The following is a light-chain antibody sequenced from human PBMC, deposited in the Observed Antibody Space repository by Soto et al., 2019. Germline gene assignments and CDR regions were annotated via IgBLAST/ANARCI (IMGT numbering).Light chain of an antibody. CDR2: DAS. CDR1: QSISSW. J-gene: IGKJ1*01. Sequence: DIQMTQSPSTLSASVGDRVTITCRASQSISSWLAWYQQKPGKAPKLLIYDASSLESGVPSRFGGSGSGTEFTLTISRLQPDDFATYYCQQYNSYSPWTLGQGTKVDIK. CDR3: QQYNSYSPWT. V-gene: IGKV1-5*01.